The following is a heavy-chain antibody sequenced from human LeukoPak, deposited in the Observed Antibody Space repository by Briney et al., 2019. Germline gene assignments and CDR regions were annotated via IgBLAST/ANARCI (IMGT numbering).Heavy chain of an antibody. CDR3: TTGTWIQLWLADY. V-gene: IGHV3-15*01. Sequence: GGSLRLSCVVSGVTFSHAWMTCVRQAPGKGLEWVGHIKGKTDGGTTDYAAPVQGRFTISRDDSKNTLFLQMNSLKTEDTAVYYCTTGTWIQLWLADYWGQGTLVTVSS. D-gene: IGHD5-18*01. CDR1: GVTFSHAW. J-gene: IGHJ4*02. CDR2: IKGKTDGGTT.